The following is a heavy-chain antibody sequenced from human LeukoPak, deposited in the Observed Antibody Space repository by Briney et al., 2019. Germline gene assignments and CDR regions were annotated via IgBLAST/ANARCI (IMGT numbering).Heavy chain of an antibody. J-gene: IGHJ5*02. CDR1: GFIFSSYA. D-gene: IGHD4-17*01. CDR3: AKPPTVTTMATYFDT. V-gene: IGHV3-30-3*01. CDR2: ISYDGSNK. Sequence: GGSLRLSCAASGFIFSSYAMHWVRQAPGKGLEWVAVISYDGSNKLYADSVKGRFTISRDNSKHTLYLQMSSLRADDTGMYYCAKPPTVTTMATYFDTWGQGALATVSS.